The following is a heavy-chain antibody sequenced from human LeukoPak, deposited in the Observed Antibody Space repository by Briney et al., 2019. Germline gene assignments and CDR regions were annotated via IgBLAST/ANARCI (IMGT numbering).Heavy chain of an antibody. V-gene: IGHV3-9*01. D-gene: IGHD3-10*01. Sequence: GGSLRLSCAASGFIFGDYAMHWVRHAPGKGLEWVSGISWNSGSLAYADSVKGRFTISRDNAKNSLYLQMNSLRTEDTALYYCARGLGGDQGYFDLWGRGTLATVSS. CDR3: ARGLGGDQGYFDL. CDR2: ISWNSGSL. CDR1: GFIFGDYA. J-gene: IGHJ2*01.